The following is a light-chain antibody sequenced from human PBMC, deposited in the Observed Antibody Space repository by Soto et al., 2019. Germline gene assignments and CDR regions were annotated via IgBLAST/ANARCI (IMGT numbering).Light chain of an antibody. V-gene: IGKV1-5*01. Sequence: DIQMTQSPSTLSGSVGERVTISCRANQSISNLLAWYQQKPGKAPKLLIYDASTLESGVPSRFRGSGSGTQFTLTISSLQPDDSATYYCQQYNSYPLTFGGGTKVDIK. J-gene: IGKJ4*01. CDR2: DAS. CDR3: QQYNSYPLT. CDR1: QSISNL.